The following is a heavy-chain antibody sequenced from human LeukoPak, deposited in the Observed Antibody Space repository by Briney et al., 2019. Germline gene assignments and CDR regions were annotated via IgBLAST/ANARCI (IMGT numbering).Heavy chain of an antibody. CDR1: GGSISSYY. V-gene: IGHV4-4*07. Sequence: SETLSLTCTVSGGSISSYYWSWIRQPAGKGLEWIGRIYTSGSTNYNPSLKSRVTMSVDTSKNQFSLKLSSVTAADTAVYYCARDRFVVVPAAPYYYYYYMDVWGKGTTVTVSS. J-gene: IGHJ6*03. CDR2: IYTSGST. D-gene: IGHD2-2*01. CDR3: ARDRFVVVPAAPYYYYYYMDV.